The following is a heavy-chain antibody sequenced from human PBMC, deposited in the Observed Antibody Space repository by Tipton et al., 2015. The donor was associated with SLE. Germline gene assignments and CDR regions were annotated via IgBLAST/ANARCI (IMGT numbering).Heavy chain of an antibody. V-gene: IGHV1-18*01. Sequence: QLVQSGGEVKKPGASVKVSCKASGYTFTSYAISWVRQAPGQGLEWVGWISPYNGYTNYAQNVQGRVSMTTDTSTNTAYMELRSLRSDDTAVYYCARDPKGYYYYMDVWGKGTTVTVSS. CDR1: GYTFTSYA. J-gene: IGHJ6*03. CDR2: ISPYNGYT. CDR3: ARDPKGYYYYMDV.